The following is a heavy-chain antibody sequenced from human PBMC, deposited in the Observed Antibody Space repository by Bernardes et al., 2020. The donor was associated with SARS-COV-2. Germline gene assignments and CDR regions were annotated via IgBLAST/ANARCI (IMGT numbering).Heavy chain of an antibody. Sequence: ASVKVSCKTSGYTFTAYVIIWVRQAPGQGLESMGWISAYNGYTNYAQKFQGRVTMTTDTSTSTAYMELRSLRSDDTAVYYCARALISGCSGGSCYPDYGDYFDYWGQGTLLTVSS. D-gene: IGHD2-15*01. V-gene: IGHV1-18*01. CDR2: ISAYNGYT. CDR1: GYTFTAYV. CDR3: ARALISGCSGGSCYPDYGDYFDY. J-gene: IGHJ4*02.